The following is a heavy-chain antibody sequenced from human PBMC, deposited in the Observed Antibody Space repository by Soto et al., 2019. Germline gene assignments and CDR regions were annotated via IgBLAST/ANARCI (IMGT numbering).Heavy chain of an antibody. V-gene: IGHV7-4-1*01. CDR2: IKPNTGTP. CDR3: ARDSASGSFDY. J-gene: IGHJ4*02. D-gene: IGHD1-26*01. Sequence: QVQLVQSGSESMQPGASVKVSCKGSGYNFNSHSINWLRQAPGQGLEWMGWIKPNTGTPTYEQGFTGRFVFSVDTSVSTVYLQIFILKADDSAVYYCARDSASGSFDYWGQGTLVTVSS. CDR1: GYNFNSHS.